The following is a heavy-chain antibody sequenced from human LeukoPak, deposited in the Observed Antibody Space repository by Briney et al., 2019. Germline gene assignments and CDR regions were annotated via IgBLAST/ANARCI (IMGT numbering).Heavy chain of an antibody. CDR1: GGSVSSGSYY. CDR2: IYYSGST. V-gene: IGHV4-61*01. Sequence: PSETLSLTCTVSGGSVSSGSYYWSWIRQPPGKGLEWIGYIYYSGSTNYNPSLKSRVTISVDTSKNQFSLKLSSVTAADTAVYYCARENDSSGYYYASFDYWGQGTLVTVSS. CDR3: ARENDSSGYYYASFDY. J-gene: IGHJ4*02. D-gene: IGHD3-22*01.